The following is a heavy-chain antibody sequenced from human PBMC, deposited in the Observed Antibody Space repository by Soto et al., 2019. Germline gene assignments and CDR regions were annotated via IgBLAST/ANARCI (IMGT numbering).Heavy chain of an antibody. CDR3: ASWYYDILTGYYTDY. Sequence: PSETLSLTCTVSGGSISSGDSGDSYWSWLRQTPGKGLEWIGYIYHSGSTYYNPSLKSRVAISVDTSKNQFSLKLSSVTAADTSVYYCASWYYDILTGYYTDYWGQGTLVTVSS. CDR1: GGSISSGDSGDSY. D-gene: IGHD3-9*01. J-gene: IGHJ4*02. V-gene: IGHV4-30-4*01. CDR2: IYHSGST.